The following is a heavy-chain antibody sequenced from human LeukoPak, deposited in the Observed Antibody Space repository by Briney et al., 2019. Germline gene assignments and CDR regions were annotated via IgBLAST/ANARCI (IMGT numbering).Heavy chain of an antibody. V-gene: IGHV3-23*01. Sequence: GGSLRLSCAASGFTFSSYAMSWVRKAPGKGLEWVSAISGSGGSTYYADSVKGRFTISRDNSKNTLYLQMNSLKAEDTAVYYCARHSKQQLVLGGFDYWGQGTLVTVSS. CDR2: ISGSGGST. CDR3: ARHSKQQLVLGGFDY. CDR1: GFTFSSYA. D-gene: IGHD6-13*01. J-gene: IGHJ4*02.